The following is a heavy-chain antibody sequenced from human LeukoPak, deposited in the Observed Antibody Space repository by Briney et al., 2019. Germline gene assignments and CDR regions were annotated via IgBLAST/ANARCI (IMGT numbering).Heavy chain of an antibody. Sequence: SLKGSCKASGGTFSSYAISWVRQAPGQGLEWMGGIIPIFGTANYAQKFQGRVTIATDESTSTAYMELSSLRAEDTAVYYCARGALVVVPAAISSAYYMDVWGKGTTVTVSS. V-gene: IGHV1-69*05. J-gene: IGHJ6*03. CDR3: ARGALVVVPAAISSAYYMDV. D-gene: IGHD2-2*01. CDR2: IIPIFGTA. CDR1: GGTFSSYA.